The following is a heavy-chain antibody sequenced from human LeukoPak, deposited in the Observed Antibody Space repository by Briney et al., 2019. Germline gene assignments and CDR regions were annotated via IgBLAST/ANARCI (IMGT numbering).Heavy chain of an antibody. CDR3: ARDRYYSFDY. D-gene: IGHD2-21*01. CDR1: GFTFSSYS. V-gene: IGHV3-48*02. Sequence: PGGSLRLSCAVSGFTFSSYSMSWVRHAPGKGLEWVSYINDISATISYADSVKGRFTVSMDNAKNSLYLQMNSLRDEDTAIYYCARDRYYSFDYWGQGTLVTVSS. J-gene: IGHJ4*02. CDR2: INDISATI.